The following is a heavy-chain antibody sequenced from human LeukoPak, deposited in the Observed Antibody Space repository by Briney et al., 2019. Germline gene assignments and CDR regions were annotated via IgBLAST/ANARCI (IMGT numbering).Heavy chain of an antibody. J-gene: IGHJ6*02. CDR2: IDPSDSYT. CDR3: ARFISDGDYVPYYYGMDV. D-gene: IGHD4-17*01. Sequence: GESLRISCKGSGYSFTSYWISWVRQMPGKGLEWMGRIDPSDSYTNYSPSFQGHVTISADKSISTAYLQWSSLKASDTAMYYCARFISDGDYVPYYYGMDVWGQGTTVTVSS. V-gene: IGHV5-10-1*01. CDR1: GYSFTSYW.